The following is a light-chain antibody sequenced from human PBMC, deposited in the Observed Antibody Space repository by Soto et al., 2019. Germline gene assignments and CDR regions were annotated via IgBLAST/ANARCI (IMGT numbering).Light chain of an antibody. CDR2: GAS. CDR3: QQYNNWPLFT. V-gene: IGKV3-15*01. CDR1: QIVSSN. J-gene: IGKJ3*01. Sequence: EIVMTQSPATLSVSPGERATLSCRASQIVSSNLAWYQQKPGQAPRLLIYGASTRATDIPGRFSGSGSGTEFTLTISSLQSEDFAVYYCQQYNNWPLFTFGPGTKVDIK.